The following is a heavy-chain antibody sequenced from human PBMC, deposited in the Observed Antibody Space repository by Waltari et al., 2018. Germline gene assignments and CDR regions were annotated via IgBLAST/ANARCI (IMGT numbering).Heavy chain of an antibody. J-gene: IGHJ6*02. CDR3: ARAPYYDVWSGLQGVYYGMDV. CDR2: IYYSGRT. Sequence: QVQLQESGPGLVKPSETLSLTCTVSGGSISSYYWSWIRQPPGKGLEWIGYIYYSGRTKYNHSHKSQVHISVDTSKIQTALKLSSVTAAETAVYYCARAPYYDVWSGLQGVYYGMDVWGQGTTVTVSS. CDR1: GGSISSYY. D-gene: IGHD3-3*01. V-gene: IGHV4-59*01.